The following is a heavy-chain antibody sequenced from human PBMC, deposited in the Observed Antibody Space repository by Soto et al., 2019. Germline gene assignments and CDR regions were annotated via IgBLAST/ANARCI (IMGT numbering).Heavy chain of an antibody. CDR3: ARAGTLLRYFDWLPNYYYGMDV. J-gene: IGHJ6*02. D-gene: IGHD3-9*01. CDR2: ISAYNGNT. Sequence: ASVKVSCKASGYTFTSYGISWVRQAPGQGLEWMGWISAYNGNTNYAQKLQGRVTMTTDTSTSTAYMELRSLRSDDTAVYYCARAGTLLRYFDWLPNYYYGMDVWGQGTTVTVS. CDR1: GYTFTSYG. V-gene: IGHV1-18*04.